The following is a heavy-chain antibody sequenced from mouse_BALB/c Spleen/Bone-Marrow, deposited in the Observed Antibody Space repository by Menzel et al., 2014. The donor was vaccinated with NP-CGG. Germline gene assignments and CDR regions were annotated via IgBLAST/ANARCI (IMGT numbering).Heavy chain of an antibody. CDR3: ARRCDVYYFDY. Sequence: EVQLQQSGGGLVQPGGSLKLSCAASGFDFSRYWMSWVRQAPGKGLEWIGEINPDSSTINYTPSLKDKFIISRDNAKNTLYLKMSKVGSEDAALYCCARRCDVYYFDYWGQGTTLTVSS. V-gene: IGHV4-1*02. CDR2: INPDSSTI. D-gene: IGHD2-13*01. J-gene: IGHJ2*01. CDR1: GFDFSRYW.